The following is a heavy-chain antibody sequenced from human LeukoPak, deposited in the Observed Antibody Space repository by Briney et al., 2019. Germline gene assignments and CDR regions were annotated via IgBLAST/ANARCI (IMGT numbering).Heavy chain of an antibody. J-gene: IGHJ4*02. CDR3: AVWHYYDSSGYYRSVDY. Sequence: SVKVSCKASGYAFTGYYMHWVRQAPGQGLEWMGRIIPILGIANYAQKFQGRVTITADKSTSTAYMELSSLRSEDTAVYYCAVWHYYDSSGYYRSVDYWGQGTLVTVSS. V-gene: IGHV1-69*02. CDR1: GYAFTGYY. CDR2: IIPILGIA. D-gene: IGHD3-22*01.